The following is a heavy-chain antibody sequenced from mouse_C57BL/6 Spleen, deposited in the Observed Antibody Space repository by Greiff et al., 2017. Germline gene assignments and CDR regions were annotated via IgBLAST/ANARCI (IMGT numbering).Heavy chain of an antibody. J-gene: IGHJ3*01. CDR3: ARDENGSSYGWFAY. CDR1: GYSITSGYY. Sequence: EVKLQESGPGLVKPSQSLSLTCSVTGYSITSGYYWNWIRQFPGNKLEWMGYISYDGSNNYNPSLKNRISITRDTSKNQFFLKFNSVTTEDTATYYCARDENGSSYGWFAYWGQGTLVTVSA. CDR2: ISYDGSN. V-gene: IGHV3-6*01. D-gene: IGHD1-1*01.